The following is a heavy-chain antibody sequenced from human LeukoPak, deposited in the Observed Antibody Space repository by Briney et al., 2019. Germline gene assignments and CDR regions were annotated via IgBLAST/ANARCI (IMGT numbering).Heavy chain of an antibody. CDR1: GFTFSSYG. CDR2: ISFDGTIQ. J-gene: IGHJ4*02. V-gene: IGHV3-33*01. CDR3: ARWNGANSDGIDY. D-gene: IGHD4/OR15-4a*01. Sequence: GGSLRLSCAASGFTFSSYGMHWVRQAPGRGLEWVALISFDGTIQYYADSVKGRFTVSRDNFKDTVSLQMFSLTAEDTAVYYCARWNGANSDGIDYWGQGTLVTVSS.